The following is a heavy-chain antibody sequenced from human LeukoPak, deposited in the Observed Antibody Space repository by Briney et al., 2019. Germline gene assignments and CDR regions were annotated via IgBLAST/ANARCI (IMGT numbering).Heavy chain of an antibody. V-gene: IGHV3-23*01. CDR2: ISGSGGST. J-gene: IGHJ6*03. Sequence: GGSLRLSCAASGFTFSSYAMSWVRQAPGKGLEWVSAISGSGGSTYYADSVKGRFTISRDNSKNTLYLQMNSLRAEDTAVYYCAKYHGDYKYYYYYYMDVWGKGTTVTVSS. CDR3: AKYHGDYKYYYYYYMDV. CDR1: GFTFSSYA. D-gene: IGHD4-17*01.